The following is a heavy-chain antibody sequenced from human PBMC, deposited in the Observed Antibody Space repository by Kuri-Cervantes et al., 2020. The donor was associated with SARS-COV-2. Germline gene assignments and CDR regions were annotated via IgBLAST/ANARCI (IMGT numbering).Heavy chain of an antibody. CDR2: IIPIFGTA. Sequence: SVKVSCKASGGTFSSYAISWVRQAPGQGLEWMGRIIPIFGTANYAQKFQGRVTITADESTSTAYMELSRLRSDDTAVYYCARARYSGSYLFDYWGQGTLVTVSS. D-gene: IGHD1-26*01. CDR3: ARARYSGSYLFDY. CDR1: GGTFSSYA. V-gene: IGHV1-69*13. J-gene: IGHJ4*02.